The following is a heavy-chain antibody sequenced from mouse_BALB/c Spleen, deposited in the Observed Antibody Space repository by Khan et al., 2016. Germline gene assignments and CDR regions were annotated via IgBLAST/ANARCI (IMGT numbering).Heavy chain of an antibody. J-gene: IGHJ3*01. D-gene: IGHD2-4*01. CDR1: GFSLTNSG. CDR2: IWPGGST. V-gene: IGHV2-9*02. CDR3: ARDAQDYDAWFAS. Sequence: QVQLKESGPGLVAPSQSLSITCTVSGFSLTNSGVHWIRQPPGKGLEWLGVIWPGGSTDYNSALMSRLSITKDNSQNQVFLKMISLQTDDTAMYYYARDAQDYDAWFASWGQGTLVIVSA.